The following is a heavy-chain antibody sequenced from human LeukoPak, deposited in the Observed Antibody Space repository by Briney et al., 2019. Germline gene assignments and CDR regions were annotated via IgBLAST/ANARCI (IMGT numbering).Heavy chain of an antibody. J-gene: IGHJ4*02. CDR1: GGSISSGGYY. Sequence: SETLSLTCTVSGGSISSGGYYWSWIRQHPGKGLEWIGYIYYSGSTYYNPSLKSRVTISVDTSKNQFSLKLSSVTAADTAVYYCARVNGIAAAGTLGYWGQGTLVTVSS. CDR2: IYYSGST. V-gene: IGHV4-31*03. D-gene: IGHD6-13*01. CDR3: ARVNGIAAAGTLGY.